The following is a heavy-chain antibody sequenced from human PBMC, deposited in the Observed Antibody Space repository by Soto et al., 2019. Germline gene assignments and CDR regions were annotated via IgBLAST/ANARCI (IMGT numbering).Heavy chain of an antibody. Sequence: ASVKVSCKASGYTFTSYGISWVRQAPGQGLEWMGWIRAYNGYTNYAQKFQGRVTVTTDTSTSTAYMELRSLISDDTAVYYCARASDGYRSGWYVGYFDYWGQGNLVTVSS. CDR3: ARASDGYRSGWYVGYFDY. CDR2: IRAYNGYT. J-gene: IGHJ4*02. CDR1: GYTFTSYG. V-gene: IGHV1-18*04. D-gene: IGHD6-19*01.